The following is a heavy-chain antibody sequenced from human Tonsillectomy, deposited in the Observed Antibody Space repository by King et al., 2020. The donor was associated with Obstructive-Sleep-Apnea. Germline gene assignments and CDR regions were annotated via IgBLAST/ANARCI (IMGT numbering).Heavy chain of an antibody. V-gene: IGHV5-51*01. J-gene: IGHJ4*02. D-gene: IGHD2-2*01. Sequence: VQLVESGAEVKKPGESLKISCKGSGYSFTSYWIGWVRQMPGKGLEWMWIIYPGDSVTRYSPSFQGQVTISAAKSFSTAYLQWSSLKASDTAMYYCARQSRSKGPLDYWGQGTLVTVSS. CDR1: GYSFTSYW. CDR3: ARQSRSKGPLDY. CDR2: IYPGDSVT.